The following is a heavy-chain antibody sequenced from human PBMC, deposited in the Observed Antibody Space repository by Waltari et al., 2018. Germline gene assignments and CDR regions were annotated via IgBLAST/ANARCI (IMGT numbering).Heavy chain of an antibody. CDR2: INHSGST. V-gene: IGHV4-34*01. D-gene: IGHD3-3*02. CDR3: ARGQIKHSQAGSPLARYYYMDV. CDR1: GGSFSGYY. Sequence: QVQLQQWGAGLLKPSETLSLTCAVYGGSFSGYYWSWIRQPPGQGMGWIGEINHSGSTNYNPSLKSRVTISVDTSKNQFSLKLSSVTAADTAVYYCARGQIKHSQAGSPLARYYYMDVWGKGTTVTVSS. J-gene: IGHJ6*03.